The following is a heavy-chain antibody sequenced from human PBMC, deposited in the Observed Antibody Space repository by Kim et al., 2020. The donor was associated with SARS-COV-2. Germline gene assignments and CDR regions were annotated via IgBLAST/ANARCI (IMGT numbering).Heavy chain of an antibody. CDR3: ARDSSSGKGILSKYNWFDP. CDR1: GYTFTGYY. CDR2: INPNSGGT. Sequence: ASVKVSCKASGYTFTGYYMHWVRQAPGQGLEWMGWINPNSGGTNYAQKFQGRVTMTRDTSISTAYMELSRLRSDDTAVYYCARDSSSGKGILSKYNWFDPWGQGTLVTVSS. D-gene: IGHD6-6*01. J-gene: IGHJ5*02. V-gene: IGHV1-2*02.